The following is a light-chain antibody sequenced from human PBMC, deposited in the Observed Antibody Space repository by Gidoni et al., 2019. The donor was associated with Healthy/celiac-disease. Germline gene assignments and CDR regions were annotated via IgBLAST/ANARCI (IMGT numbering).Light chain of an antibody. Sequence: IVMTQSPDSLAVSLGERATIHCKSSQSVLYSSNNKNYLAWYQQKPGQPPKLLIYWASTRESGVPDRFSGSGSGTDFTLTISSLQAEDVAVYYCQQYYSTPLITFGQGTRLEIK. CDR2: WAS. CDR1: QSVLYSSNNKNY. CDR3: QQYYSTPLIT. J-gene: IGKJ5*01. V-gene: IGKV4-1*01.